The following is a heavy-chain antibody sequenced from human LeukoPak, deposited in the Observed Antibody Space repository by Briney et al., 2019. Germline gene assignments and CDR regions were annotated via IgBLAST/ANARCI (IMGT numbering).Heavy chain of an antibody. CDR1: GFTVSSNY. CDR2: IYSGGST. J-gene: IGHJ4*02. Sequence: GGSLRLSCAASGFTVSSNYMSWVRQAPGKGLEWVSVIYSGGSTYYADSVKGRFTISRDNSKNTLYLQMNSLRAEDTAVYYCAKDDVGYCSSTSCRAYFDYWGQGTLVTVSS. V-gene: IGHV3-66*01. CDR3: AKDDVGYCSSTSCRAYFDY. D-gene: IGHD2-2*01.